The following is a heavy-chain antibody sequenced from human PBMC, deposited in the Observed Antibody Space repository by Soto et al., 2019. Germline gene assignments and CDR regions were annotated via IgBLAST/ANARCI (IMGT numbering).Heavy chain of an antibody. CDR2: IIQSGGSA. V-gene: IGHV3-23*01. CDR1: GFTFSSYA. D-gene: IGHD4-17*01. Sequence: PGGSLILSCVASGFTFSSYAMSWVRQAPGKGLEWVSVIIQSGGSAYYADSVKGRFTISRDNSKNTLYLQMNSLRAEDTAVYYCAKDYGGNRSGFDYWGQGILVTVSS. CDR3: AKDYGGNRSGFDY. J-gene: IGHJ4*02.